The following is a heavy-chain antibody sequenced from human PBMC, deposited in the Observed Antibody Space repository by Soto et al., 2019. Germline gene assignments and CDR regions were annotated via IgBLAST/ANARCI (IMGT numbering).Heavy chain of an antibody. D-gene: IGHD3-16*01. V-gene: IGHV3-43*01. Sequence: EVQLVESGGVVVQPGGSLRLSCAASGFTFDDYTMHWVRQAPGKGLDWVSLISWDGGSTYYADSVKGRFPISSDNSKNSLYLQMNSLRTEDTALDYCATDIRGGSEAFDYWGQGTLVTVSS. CDR2: ISWDGGST. CDR1: GFTFDDYT. CDR3: ATDIRGGSEAFDY. J-gene: IGHJ4*02.